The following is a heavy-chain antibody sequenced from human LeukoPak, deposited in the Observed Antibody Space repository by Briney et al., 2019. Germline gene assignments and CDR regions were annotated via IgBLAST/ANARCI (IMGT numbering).Heavy chain of an antibody. CDR3: ARVDYSNYGDAFDI. D-gene: IGHD4-11*01. CDR1: GGSLSSYD. J-gene: IGHJ3*02. CDR2: IYYSGST. V-gene: IGHV4-59*01. Sequence: SETLSLTCAVSGGSLSSYDWSWVRQAPGKGLEGIRYIYYSGSTNYNPSLKSRATISVYTSKNQFSLKLSSVTAADPAVYYCARVDYSNYGDAFDIWGQGTMVTVSS.